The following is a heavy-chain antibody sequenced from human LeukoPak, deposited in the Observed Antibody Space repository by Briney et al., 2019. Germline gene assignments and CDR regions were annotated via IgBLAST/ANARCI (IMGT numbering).Heavy chain of an antibody. CDR3: ARVDLYDGSGYSHLEYSQH. J-gene: IGHJ1*01. D-gene: IGHD3-22*01. CDR2: TSLSGGST. CDR1: GYTFTSDY. Sequence: AAVKVPFKASGYTFTSDYIHCVREAPGQGLEWVGVTSLSGGSTSYAQKFQGRVTMTTDTSMSTVYMELSSLRSEDTAVYYCARVDLYDGSGYSHLEYSQHWGQGTLVTVSS. V-gene: IGHV1-46*01.